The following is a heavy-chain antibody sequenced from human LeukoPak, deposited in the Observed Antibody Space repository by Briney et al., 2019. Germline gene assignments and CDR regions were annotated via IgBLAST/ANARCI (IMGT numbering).Heavy chain of an antibody. D-gene: IGHD5-18*01. J-gene: IGHJ4*02. Sequence: ASVKVSCKASGYTFTGYYMHWVRQAPGQGLEWMGWINPNSGGTNYAQKFQGRVTMTRDTSNSTAYMELSRLRSDDTAVYYCARVYRRGYSYGEFDYWGQGNLVTVSS. CDR3: ARVYRRGYSYGEFDY. V-gene: IGHV1-2*02. CDR1: GYTFTGYY. CDR2: INPNSGGT.